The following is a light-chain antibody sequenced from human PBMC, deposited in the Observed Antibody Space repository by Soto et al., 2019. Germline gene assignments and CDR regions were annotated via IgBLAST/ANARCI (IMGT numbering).Light chain of an antibody. Sequence: DIVLTQSPATLSLSPGERVTLSCRASQSLSNNYLAWYQKKPGQSPRLLIYGASTRATGIPDRFSGSGSGTEFTLTISSLQSEDFAVYYCHHYNHWPPATFGQGTRVEIK. CDR1: QSLSNN. J-gene: IGKJ1*01. CDR2: GAS. CDR3: HHYNHWPPAT. V-gene: IGKV3D-15*01.